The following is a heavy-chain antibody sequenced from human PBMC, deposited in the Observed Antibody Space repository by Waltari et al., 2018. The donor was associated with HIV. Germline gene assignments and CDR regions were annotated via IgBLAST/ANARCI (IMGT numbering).Heavy chain of an antibody. V-gene: IGHV1-8*01. D-gene: IGHD7-27*01. CDR3: ARGQNWGASYWYFDL. Sequence: SVKVSCKASGYTFTSFDISWVRQATGHGLEWMGWMSPNSGNTGYAKKCQGRITMTRDTPTGTAYMELSSLRSEDTAVYYCARGQNWGASYWYFDLWGRGTLVTVSS. CDR2: MSPNSGNT. CDR1: GYTFTSFD. J-gene: IGHJ2*01.